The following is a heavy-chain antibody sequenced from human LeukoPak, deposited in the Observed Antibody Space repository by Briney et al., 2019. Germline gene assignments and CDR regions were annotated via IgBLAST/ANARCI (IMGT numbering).Heavy chain of an antibody. Sequence: ASVKVSCKASGYTFTSYAMHWVRQAPGQGLEWMGWITPSGGTNYPQKFQGRVAITRDTSISTAYMELSRLRSDDTAGYYCARSDLRFGELFLLDYWGPGTLVNVSS. J-gene: IGHJ4*02. CDR3: ARSDLRFGELFLLDY. CDR2: ITPSGGT. D-gene: IGHD3-10*01. CDR1: GYTFTSYA. V-gene: IGHV1-2*02.